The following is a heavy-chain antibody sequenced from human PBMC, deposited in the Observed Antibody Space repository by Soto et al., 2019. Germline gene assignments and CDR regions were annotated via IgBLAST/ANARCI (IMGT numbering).Heavy chain of an antibody. V-gene: IGHV3-66*01. CDR2: IQSGGPT. CDR1: GFTVSSKY. Sequence: EVHLVESGGGLVQPGGSLRLSCAASGFTVSSKYMSWVRQAPGKGLEWVSLIQSGGPTYYADSVKGRFTISIDTSENTLHLQMDSLRAADTAVYYCARDDVLCDGGRCYGVPLDVCGKGTTVTVSS. CDR3: ARDDVLCDGGRCYGVPLDV. J-gene: IGHJ6*04. D-gene: IGHD2-15*01.